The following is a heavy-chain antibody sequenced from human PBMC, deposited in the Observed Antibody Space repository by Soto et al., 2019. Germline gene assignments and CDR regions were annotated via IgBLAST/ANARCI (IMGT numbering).Heavy chain of an antibody. CDR2: ISGSGGST. J-gene: IGHJ4*02. V-gene: IGHV3-23*01. CDR3: AKGLSRWSIPQVDDY. D-gene: IGHD2-15*01. Sequence: GGSLRLSCAASGFTFSSYAMSWVRQAPGKGLEWVSAISGSGGSTYYADSVKGRFTISRDNSKNTLYLQMNSLRAEDTAVYYCAKGLSRWSIPQVDDYWGQGTLVTVSS. CDR1: GFTFSSYA.